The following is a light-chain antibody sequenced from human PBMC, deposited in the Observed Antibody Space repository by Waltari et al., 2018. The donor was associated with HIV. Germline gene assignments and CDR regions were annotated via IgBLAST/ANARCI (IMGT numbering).Light chain of an antibody. CDR3: QQYGSSPQT. J-gene: IGKJ1*01. V-gene: IGKV3-20*01. Sequence: EMVLTQSPGTLSLSPGARATLSCRASQTVSSTSLAWYQQKPGQAPRLLIYGASSRATGIPDRFSGSGSGTDFTLTISRLEPEDFAVYYCQQYGSSPQTFGQGTKVEIK. CDR1: QTVSSTS. CDR2: GAS.